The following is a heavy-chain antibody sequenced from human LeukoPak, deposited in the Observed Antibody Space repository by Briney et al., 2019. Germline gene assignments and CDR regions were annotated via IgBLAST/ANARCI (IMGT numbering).Heavy chain of an antibody. D-gene: IGHD1-26*01. J-gene: IGHJ4*02. CDR1: GFTFSNAR. Sequence: GGSLRLSCSASGFTFSNARMSWVRQAPGKGLEWVGRIKSKTDGGTTDYAAPVKGRFTISRDDSKNTLYLQMNSLKTEDSAVYYCTTELVWELHVGDYWGQGTLVTVSS. V-gene: IGHV3-15*01. CDR2: IKSKTDGGTT. CDR3: TTELVWELHVGDY.